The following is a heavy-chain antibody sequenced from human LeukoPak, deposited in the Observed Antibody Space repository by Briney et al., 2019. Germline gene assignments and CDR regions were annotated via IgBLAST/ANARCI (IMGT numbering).Heavy chain of an antibody. CDR3: AKYCSGGNCYSGLY. CDR1: GFTFSNAW. Sequence: GGSLRLSCVASGFTFSNAWMSWVRQAPGKGLEWVSTFRSSGGSTYYADSVKGRFTISRDSSKNTLFLQMNSLRAEDTAVYYCAKYCSGGNCYSGLYWGQGTLVTVSA. CDR2: FRSSGGST. V-gene: IGHV3-23*01. D-gene: IGHD2-15*01. J-gene: IGHJ4*02.